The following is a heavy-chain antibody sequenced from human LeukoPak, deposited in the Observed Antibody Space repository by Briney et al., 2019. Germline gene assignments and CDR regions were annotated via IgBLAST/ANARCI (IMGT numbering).Heavy chain of an antibody. Sequence: GGSLRLSCAASGFTFDDYAMHWVRQAPGKGLEWVSLISCGGGSTYYADSVKGRFPIYRDNSKNSLYLHMNSLRAEDTALYYCAKDRSGNSYGHFDYWGQGTLVTVSS. D-gene: IGHD3-10*01. CDR3: AKDRSGNSYGHFDY. J-gene: IGHJ4*02. CDR2: ISCGGGST. CDR1: GFTFDDYA. V-gene: IGHV3-43D*04.